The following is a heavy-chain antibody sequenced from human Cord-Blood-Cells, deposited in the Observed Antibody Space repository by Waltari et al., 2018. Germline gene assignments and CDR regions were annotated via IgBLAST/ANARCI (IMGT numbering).Heavy chain of an antibody. D-gene: IGHD3-10*01. CDR2: LHPSGGST. CDR3: ARDLLGRRGDY. V-gene: IGHV1-46*01. Sequence: QVQLVQSGAEVKKPGASVKVSCKASGYTFTSYYMHWVRQAPGQGLEWMGILHPSGGSTSYEQKFQGRVTMTRDTSTSTVYMELSSLRSEDTAVYYCARDLLGRRGDYWGQGTLVTVSS. J-gene: IGHJ4*02. CDR1: GYTFTSYY.